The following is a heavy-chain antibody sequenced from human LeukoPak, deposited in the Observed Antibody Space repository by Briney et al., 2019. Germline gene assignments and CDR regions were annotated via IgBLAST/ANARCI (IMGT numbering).Heavy chain of an antibody. J-gene: IGHJ4*02. V-gene: IGHV1-24*01. CDR1: GHTLTGLS. D-gene: IGHD6-13*01. CDR3: TTDLAIAAAGTYTSVDY. CDR2: FDPEEGET. Sequence: ASVKVSCKVSGHTLTGLSMHWVRQAPGKGLEWMGGFDPEEGETTYAQKFQGRVTMTADTSTDTAYMDLSSLRSEDTAVYYCTTDLAIAAAGTYTSVDYWGQGTQVTVSS.